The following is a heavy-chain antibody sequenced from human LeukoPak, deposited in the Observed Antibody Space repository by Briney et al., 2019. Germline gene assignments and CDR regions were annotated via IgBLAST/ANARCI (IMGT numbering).Heavy chain of an antibody. V-gene: IGHV3-53*01. CDR3: ATYSSSSRNYYYYYYMDV. D-gene: IGHD6-6*01. Sequence: PGGSLRLSCAASGLTVSSNYMSWVRQAPGKGLEWVSVIYSGGSTYYADSVKGRFTISRDNSKNTLYLQMNSLRAEDTAVYYCATYSSSSRNYYYYYYMDVWGKGTTVTVSS. CDR2: IYSGGST. J-gene: IGHJ6*03. CDR1: GLTVSSNY.